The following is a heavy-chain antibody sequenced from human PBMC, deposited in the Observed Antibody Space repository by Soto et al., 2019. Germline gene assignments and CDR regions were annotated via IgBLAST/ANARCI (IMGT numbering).Heavy chain of an antibody. V-gene: IGHV4-31*03. J-gene: IGHJ4*02. D-gene: IGHD1-7*01. Sequence: QVQLQESGPGLVKPSQTLSLTCTVSGGSISSGGYYWSWIRQHPGKGLEWIGCIYYSGSTYYNPSLKSRVTISVDTSKNQFSLKLSSVTAADTAVYYCARYGITGTTRCMDYWGQGTLVTVSS. CDR3: ARYGITGTTRCMDY. CDR1: GGSISSGGYY. CDR2: IYYSGST.